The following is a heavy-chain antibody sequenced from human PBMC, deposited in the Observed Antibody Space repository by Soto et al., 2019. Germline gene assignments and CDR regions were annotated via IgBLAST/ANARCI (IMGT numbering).Heavy chain of an antibody. CDR3: ARAAAGNSPFAY. CDR2: IWYDGSNK. J-gene: IGHJ4*02. D-gene: IGHD6-13*01. CDR1: GFTFSNYG. Sequence: GGSLRLSCAASGFTFSNYGMHWVRQAPGKGLEWVAVIWYDGSNKYYADSVKGRFTISRDNSKNTLYLQMDSLRAEDTAVYYCARAAAGNSPFAYWGQGTLVTVSS. V-gene: IGHV3-33*01.